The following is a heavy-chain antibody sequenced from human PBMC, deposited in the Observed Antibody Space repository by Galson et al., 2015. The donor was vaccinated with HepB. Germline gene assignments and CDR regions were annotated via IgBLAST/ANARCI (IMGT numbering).Heavy chain of an antibody. CDR3: ARDFWSGYQGMDV. V-gene: IGHV1-18*04. J-gene: IGHJ6*02. CDR1: GYTFTSYG. D-gene: IGHD3-3*01. CDR2: INAYNGNT. Sequence: SVKVSCKASGYTFTSYGISWVRQAPGQGLEWMGWINAYNGNTNYAQKLQGRVTMTTDTSTSTAYMELRSLRSDDTAVYYCARDFWSGYQGMDVWGQGTTVTVSS.